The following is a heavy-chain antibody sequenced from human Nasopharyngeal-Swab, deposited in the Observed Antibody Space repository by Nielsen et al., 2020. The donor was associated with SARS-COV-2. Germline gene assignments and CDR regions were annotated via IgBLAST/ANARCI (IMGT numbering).Heavy chain of an antibody. D-gene: IGHD3-3*01. CDR3: ATLQGFWSAYFEDSAMDV. V-gene: IGHV3-48*01. CDR2: ISSSSSTS. Sequence: GGSLRLSCAASEFTMSRNGMHWARQAPGKGLEWVAYISSSSSTSYYADSVKGRFTISRDNPKNSLYLQMNSLRAEDTAVYYCATLQGFWSAYFEDSAMDVWGKGTTVTVSS. CDR1: EFTMSRNG. J-gene: IGHJ6*04.